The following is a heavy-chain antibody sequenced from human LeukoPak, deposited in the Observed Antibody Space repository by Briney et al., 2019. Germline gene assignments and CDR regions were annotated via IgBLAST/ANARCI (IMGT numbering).Heavy chain of an antibody. D-gene: IGHD4-17*01. J-gene: IGHJ4*02. CDR2: LSGSGGST. V-gene: IGHV3-23*01. CDR3: AKDDDYGDYASDY. Sequence: GGSLRLSCAASGFTFSSYAMSWVRQAPGKGLEWVSALSGSGGSTYYADYVKGRFTISRDNSKNTLYLQMNSLSAEDTAVYYCAKDDDYGDYASDYWGQGTLVTVSS. CDR1: GFTFSSYA.